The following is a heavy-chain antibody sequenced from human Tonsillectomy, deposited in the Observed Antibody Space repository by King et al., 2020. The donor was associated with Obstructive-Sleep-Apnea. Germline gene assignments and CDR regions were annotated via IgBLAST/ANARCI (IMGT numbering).Heavy chain of an antibody. J-gene: IGHJ5*02. V-gene: IGHV3-23*04. CDR1: GFTFSSYA. CDR3: SKGPPDYDILTGFVWFDP. Sequence: VQLVESGGGLVQPGGSLRLSCAASGFTFSSYAMSWVRQGPGKGLEWVSAISGSGGSTYYADSVKVRFTISRDNSTNTLYLQMNSLRAEDTAVYYCSKGPPDYDILTGFVWFDPWGQGTLVTVSS. D-gene: IGHD3-9*01. CDR2: ISGSGGST.